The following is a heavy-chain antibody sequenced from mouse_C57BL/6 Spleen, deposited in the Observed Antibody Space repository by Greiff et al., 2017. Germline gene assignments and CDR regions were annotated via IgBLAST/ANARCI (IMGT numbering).Heavy chain of an antibody. J-gene: IGHJ1*03. V-gene: IGHV2-9-1*01. CDR3: AREATTVVADWYFDV. D-gene: IGHD1-1*01. Sequence: QVQLKQSGPGLVAPSQSLSITCTVSGFSLTSYAISWVRQPPGKGLEWLGVIWTGGGTNYNSALKSRLSISKDNSKSQVFLKMNSLQTDDTARYYCAREATTVVADWYFDVWGTGTTVTVSS. CDR1: GFSLTSYA. CDR2: IWTGGGT.